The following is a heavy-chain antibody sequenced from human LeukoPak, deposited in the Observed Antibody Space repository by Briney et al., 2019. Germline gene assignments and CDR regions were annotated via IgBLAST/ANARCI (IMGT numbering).Heavy chain of an antibody. Sequence: SETLSLTCTVSGGSISSSSYYWGWIRQPPGKGLEWIGSIYYSGSTYYNPSLKSRVTISVDTSKNQFSLKLSSVTAADTAAYYCARSRGYSGYDYNWFDPWGQGTLVTVSS. D-gene: IGHD5-12*01. J-gene: IGHJ5*02. CDR3: ARSRGYSGYDYNWFDP. CDR1: GGSISSSSYY. V-gene: IGHV4-39*01. CDR2: IYYSGST.